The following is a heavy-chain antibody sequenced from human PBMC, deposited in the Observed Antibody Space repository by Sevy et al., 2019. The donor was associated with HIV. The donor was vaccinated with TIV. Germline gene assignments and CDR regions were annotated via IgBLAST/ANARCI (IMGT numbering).Heavy chain of an antibody. CDR3: ARDRQEGYFDY. Sequence: ASVKVSCKATGYTFNIYGISWVRQAPGQGLEWMGWISPYTGNTNYAQKLQGRVTMTTDTSTSTAYMDLRGLRSDDTVVYYCARDRQEGYFDYWGQGTLVTVSS. V-gene: IGHV1-18*01. CDR2: ISPYTGNT. J-gene: IGHJ4*02. CDR1: GYTFNIYG.